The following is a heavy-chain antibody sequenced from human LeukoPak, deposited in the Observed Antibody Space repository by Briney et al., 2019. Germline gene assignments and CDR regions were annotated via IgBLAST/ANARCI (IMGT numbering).Heavy chain of an antibody. J-gene: IGHJ4*02. CDR3: ARVLPDGFFPLEY. D-gene: IGHD3/OR15-3a*01. V-gene: IGHV1-2*02. CDR2: INPNSGGT. Sequence: GASVKASCKASGYTFTGYHIHWVRQAPGQGLEWMGWINPNSGGTDYAQKFQGRVTMTRDTSTSTAYMELSILKSDDSALYYCARVLPDGFFPLEYWGQGTLVTVSS. CDR1: GYTFTGYH.